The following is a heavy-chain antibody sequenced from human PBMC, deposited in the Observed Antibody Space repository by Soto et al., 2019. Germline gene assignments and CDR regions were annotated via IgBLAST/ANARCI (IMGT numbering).Heavy chain of an antibody. CDR3: ARSSGGNFGIIIEGSNWFDP. D-gene: IGHD3-3*01. CDR2: INPHGGST. V-gene: IGHV1-46*01. Sequence: QVRLVQSGAEVRRPGASVKVSCKAPGDTFTSYYLNWVRQAPGQGLEWMGVINPHGGSTKYAQKFQGRVTKTRGTSRSKVYMELRSLRSDDTAIYYCARSSGGNFGIIIEGSNWFDPWGQGTLVTVSS. CDR1: GDTFTSYY. J-gene: IGHJ5*02.